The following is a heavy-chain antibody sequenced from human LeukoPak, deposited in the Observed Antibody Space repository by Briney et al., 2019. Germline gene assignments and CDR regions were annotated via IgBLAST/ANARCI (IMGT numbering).Heavy chain of an antibody. J-gene: IGHJ4*02. CDR1: GGSFSGYY. V-gene: IGHV4-34*01. CDR3: ARHSYYYDSSGYSYFDY. Sequence: SETLSLTCAVYGGSFSGYYWSWIRQPPGKGLEWIGEINHSGSTNYNPSLKSRVTISVDTSKNQFSLKLSSVTAADTAVYYCARHSYYYDSSGYSYFDYWGQGTLVTVSS. D-gene: IGHD3-22*01. CDR2: INHSGST.